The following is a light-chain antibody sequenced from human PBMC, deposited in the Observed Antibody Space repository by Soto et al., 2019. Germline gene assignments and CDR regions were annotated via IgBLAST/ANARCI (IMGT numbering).Light chain of an antibody. Sequence: IQMTQSPSTLSASVGDRVTITCRASQSVSDWLAWYQQKPGKAPKLLIYDASRLESAVPSRFSGSGSQTEFTLTISSLHPDDFATYYCHQCNSYTWTFGQGTKVDIK. CDR3: HQCNSYTWT. CDR2: DAS. CDR1: QSVSDW. J-gene: IGKJ1*01. V-gene: IGKV1-5*01.